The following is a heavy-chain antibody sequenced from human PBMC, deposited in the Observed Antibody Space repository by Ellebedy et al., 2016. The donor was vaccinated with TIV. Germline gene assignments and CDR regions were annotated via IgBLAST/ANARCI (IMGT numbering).Heavy chain of an antibody. CDR2: IKQDESEK. Sequence: GGSLRLXCAASGFTFSNYWMHWVRQAPGRGLEWVANIKQDESEKYYVDSVKGRFTISRDNAKNSLYLQMNSLRAEDTAVYYCARAVGGSGAYWGQGTLVTVSS. J-gene: IGHJ4*02. V-gene: IGHV3-7*01. D-gene: IGHD3-3*01. CDR1: GFTFSNYW. CDR3: ARAVGGSGAY.